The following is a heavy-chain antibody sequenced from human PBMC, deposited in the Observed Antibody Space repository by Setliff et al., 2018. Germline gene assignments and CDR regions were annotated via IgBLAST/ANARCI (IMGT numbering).Heavy chain of an antibody. V-gene: IGHV4-61*09. CDR3: ARDVGGEGYFDS. CDR1: GVSIANTASY. Sequence: PSETLSLTCNASGVSIANTASYWSWIRQPAGKTLEWIGQVYVGGNTYYNPSFESRVTMSVDTPKNQFSLKLSAVTAADTAVYYCARDVGGEGYFDSWGQGTLVTVSS. CDR2: VYVGGNT. D-gene: IGHD3-10*01. J-gene: IGHJ4*02.